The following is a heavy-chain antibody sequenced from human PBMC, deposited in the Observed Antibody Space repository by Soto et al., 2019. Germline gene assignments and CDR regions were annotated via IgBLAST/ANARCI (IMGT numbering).Heavy chain of an antibody. CDR1: GFTFSDYG. CDR3: AKNHQRAPSRDGYNLIDY. J-gene: IGHJ4*02. CDR2: IAYDGSNK. V-gene: IGHV3-30*18. Sequence: GGSLRLSCAASGFTFSDYGMHWVRQAPGKGLEWVAVIAYDGSNKYYADSVKGRFTISRDNSKNTLYLQMDSLRAEDTAVYYCAKNHQRAPSRDGYNLIDYWGQGTLVTVSS. D-gene: IGHD5-12*01.